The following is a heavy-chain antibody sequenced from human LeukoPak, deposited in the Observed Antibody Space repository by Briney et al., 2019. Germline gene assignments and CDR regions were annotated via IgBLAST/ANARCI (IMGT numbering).Heavy chain of an antibody. V-gene: IGHV4-61*01. J-gene: IGHJ4*02. CDR1: GGSVSSGYYY. Sequence: SETLSLTCTVSGGSVSSGYYYWSWIRQPPGKGLEWIGYIYYSGSTNYNPSLKSRVTISVDTSKNQFSLKLSSVTAADTAVYYCARGVAGNFDYWGQGTLVTVSS. D-gene: IGHD6-19*01. CDR3: ARGVAGNFDY. CDR2: IYYSGST.